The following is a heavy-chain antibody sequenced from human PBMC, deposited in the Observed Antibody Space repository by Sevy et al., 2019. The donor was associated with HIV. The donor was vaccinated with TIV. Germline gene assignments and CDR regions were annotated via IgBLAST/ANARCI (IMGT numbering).Heavy chain of an antibody. Sequence: GESLKISCAASGFTFSSYAMSWVRQAPGKGLEWVSTISSSGGSTYYADSVKGRFTISRDNAQNSLYLQMNSLRAEDTAVYYCARDLIRTLWYFDLWGRGTVVTVSS. V-gene: IGHV3-23*01. CDR3: ARDLIRTLWYFDL. J-gene: IGHJ2*01. CDR1: GFTFSSYA. CDR2: ISSSGGST. D-gene: IGHD3-22*01.